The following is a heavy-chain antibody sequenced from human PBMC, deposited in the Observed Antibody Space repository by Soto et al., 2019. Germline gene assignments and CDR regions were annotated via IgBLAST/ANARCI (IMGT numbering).Heavy chain of an antibody. CDR3: ASRDYYYYYGMDV. Sequence: GSLRLSCAASGFTFSSYAMSWVRQAPGKGLEWVSAISGSGGSTYYADSVKGRFTISRDNSKNTLYLQMNSLRAEDTAVYYCASRDYYYYYGMDVWGQGTTVTVS. CDR2: ISGSGGST. V-gene: IGHV3-23*01. CDR1: GFTFSSYA. J-gene: IGHJ6*02.